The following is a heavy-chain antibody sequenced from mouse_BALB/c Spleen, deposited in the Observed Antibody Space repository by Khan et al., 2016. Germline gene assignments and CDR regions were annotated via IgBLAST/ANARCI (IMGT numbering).Heavy chain of an antibody. CDR1: GYAFTSYN. Sequence: VQLKESGPELVKPGASVKVSCKASGYAFTSYNMYWVKQSHGKSLEWIGYIDPYNGGTSYNQKFKGKATLTVDKSSSTAYMHLNSLTSEDSADYYCTRSDYGYPSFDYWGQGTTLTVSS. CDR3: TRSDYGYPSFDY. V-gene: IGHV1S135*01. D-gene: IGHD1-2*01. J-gene: IGHJ2*01. CDR2: IDPYNGGT.